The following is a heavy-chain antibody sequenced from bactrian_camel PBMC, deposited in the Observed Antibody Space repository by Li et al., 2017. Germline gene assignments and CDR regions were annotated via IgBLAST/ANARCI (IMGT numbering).Heavy chain of an antibody. Sequence: QVQLVESGGGSVQAGGSLRLSCTASASLSLVCMGWFRQAPGKEREGVARIYSGGQVYADSVKGRFTISQELSENTVFLQMNNLKPDDTATYYCADDWGCKTGRSPPWYTHWGQGTQVTVS. CDR2: IYSGGQ. V-gene: IGHV3S53*01. CDR3: ADDWGCKTGRSPPWYTH. D-gene: IGHD5*01. J-gene: IGHJ4*01. CDR1: ASLSLVC.